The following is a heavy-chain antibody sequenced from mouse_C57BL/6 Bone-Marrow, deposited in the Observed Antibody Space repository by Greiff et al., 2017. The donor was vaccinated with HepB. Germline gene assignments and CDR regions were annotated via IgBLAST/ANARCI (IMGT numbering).Heavy chain of an antibody. J-gene: IGHJ3*01. CDR2: ISYDGSN. CDR3: ARGSYYGFAY. Sequence: VQLKESGPGLVKPSQSLSLTCSVTGYSITSGYYWNWIRQFPGNKLEWMGYISYDGSNNYNPSLKNRISITRDTSKNQFFLTLNSVTTEDTATYYCARGSYYGFAYWGQGTLVTVSA. CDR1: GYSITSGYY. V-gene: IGHV3-6*01. D-gene: IGHD2-1*01.